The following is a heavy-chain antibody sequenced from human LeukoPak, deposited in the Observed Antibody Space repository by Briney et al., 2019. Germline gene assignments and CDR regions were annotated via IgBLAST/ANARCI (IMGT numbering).Heavy chain of an antibody. J-gene: IGHJ5*02. Sequence: SQTLSLPCAISGARISSNSAAWNWIRQSPSRGLGWLGKTYFRSKCYNDYAVSVKSRITINPDTSKNQFSLQLNSVTPEDTAVYYCARDPVGYCSGGSCWTRGWFDPWGQGTLVTVSS. CDR1: GARISSNSAA. V-gene: IGHV6-1*01. CDR3: ARDPVGYCSGGSCWTRGWFDP. CDR2: TYFRSKCYN. D-gene: IGHD2-15*01.